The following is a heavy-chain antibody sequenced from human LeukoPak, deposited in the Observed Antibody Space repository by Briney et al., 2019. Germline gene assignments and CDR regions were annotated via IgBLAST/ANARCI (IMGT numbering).Heavy chain of an antibody. J-gene: IGHJ4*02. V-gene: IGHV3-30*18. Sequence: GGSLRLSCAASGSTFSNYGMHWVRQAAGKGLEWVAVISKDGSKKYYGGSVTGRFITSRDNSRNTVYLQMDSLRPEDTAVYYCAKDKGWSRVIDYWGQGTLVTVAS. D-gene: IGHD2-15*01. CDR2: ISKDGSKK. CDR1: GSTFSNYG. CDR3: AKDKGWSRVIDY.